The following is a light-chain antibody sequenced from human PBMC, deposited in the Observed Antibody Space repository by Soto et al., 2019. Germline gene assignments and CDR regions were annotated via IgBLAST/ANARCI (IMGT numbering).Light chain of an antibody. V-gene: IGKV3-15*01. Sequence: ETVMTQSPATLSVTPGESGTLSCSASQSVGSDLAWYQHKPDQTPRLLIYDASTRATGVPAKFSGSGSGTDFTLTINSLQSEDFAVYYCQHYNNWPWTFGQGIKVDIK. J-gene: IGKJ1*01. CDR3: QHYNNWPWT. CDR1: QSVGSD. CDR2: DAS.